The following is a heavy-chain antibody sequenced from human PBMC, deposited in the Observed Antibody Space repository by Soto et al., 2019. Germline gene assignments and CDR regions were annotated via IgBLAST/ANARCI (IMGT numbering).Heavy chain of an antibody. CDR3: ALIVATINDAFDI. CDR1: GGTFSSYA. V-gene: IGHV1-69*13. D-gene: IGHD5-12*01. CDR2: IIPIFGTA. J-gene: IGHJ3*02. Sequence: VASVKVSCKASGGTFSSYAISWVRQAPGQGLEWMGGIIPIFGTANYAQKFQGRVTITADESTSTAYIELSSLRSEDTAVYYCALIVATINDAFDIWGQGTMVTVSS.